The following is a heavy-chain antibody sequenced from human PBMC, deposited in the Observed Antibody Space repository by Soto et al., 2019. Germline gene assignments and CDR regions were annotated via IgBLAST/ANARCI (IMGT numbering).Heavy chain of an antibody. CDR3: AKDASYLSILDY. CDR1: GFTFSSYG. J-gene: IGHJ4*02. D-gene: IGHD3-16*01. Sequence: GGSLRLSCAASGFTFSSYGMHWVRQAPGKGLEWVAVISYDGSNKYYADSVKGRFTISRDNSKNTLYLQMNSLRAEDTAVYYWAKDASYLSILDYWGPGTLVTVSS. CDR2: ISYDGSNK. V-gene: IGHV3-30*18.